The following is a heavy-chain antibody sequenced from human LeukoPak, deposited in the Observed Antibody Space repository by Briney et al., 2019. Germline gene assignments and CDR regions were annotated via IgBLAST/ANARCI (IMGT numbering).Heavy chain of an antibody. CDR2: IGQDGSNE. D-gene: IGHD4/OR15-4a*01. J-gene: IGHJ4*02. CDR1: GFTLSSYG. CDR3: ARRAGAYSHPYDY. V-gene: IGHV3-33*01. Sequence: GGALILSCASSGFTLSSYGMHWVRQAPGKGLEGVAFIGQDGSNEYYAGSVKGRCTMSRDNLKKALYLQMNSLRAEDTAVYYCARRAGAYSHPYDYWGPGNLVTVSS.